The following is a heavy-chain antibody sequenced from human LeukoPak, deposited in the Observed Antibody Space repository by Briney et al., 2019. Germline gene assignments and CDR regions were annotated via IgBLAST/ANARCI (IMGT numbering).Heavy chain of an antibody. CDR1: GYTFTSYG. J-gene: IGHJ3*02. CDR2: IIPIFGTA. Sequence: VASVKVSCKASGYTFTSYGISWVRQAPGQGLEWMGGIIPIFGTANYAQKFQCRVTITADKSTSTAYMELSSLRSEDTAVYYCARGPLTTYGYTDAFDIWGQGTMVTVSS. V-gene: IGHV1-69*06. D-gene: IGHD5-24*01. CDR3: ARGPLTTYGYTDAFDI.